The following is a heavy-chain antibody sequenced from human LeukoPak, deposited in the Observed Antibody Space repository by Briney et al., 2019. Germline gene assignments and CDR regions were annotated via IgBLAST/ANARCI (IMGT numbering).Heavy chain of an antibody. D-gene: IGHD1-26*01. CDR3: ARDQGIVGAPGGSDY. CDR2: IYSGGST. V-gene: IGHV3-66*01. CDR1: GFTVSSNY. J-gene: IGHJ4*02. Sequence: GGSLRLSCAASGFTVSSNYMSWVRQAPGKGLEWVSVIYSGGSTYYADSVKGRFTISRDNSKNTLYLQMNSLRAEDTAVYYCARDQGIVGAPGGSDYWGQGTLVTVSS.